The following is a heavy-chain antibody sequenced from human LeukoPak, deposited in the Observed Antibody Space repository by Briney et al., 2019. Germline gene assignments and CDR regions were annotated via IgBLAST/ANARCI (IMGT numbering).Heavy chain of an antibody. CDR3: ARAQGYYGMDV. J-gene: IGHJ6*02. Sequence: ASVKVSCKASGYTFTSYGISWVRQAPGQGLEWMGWISAYNGNTNYAQKLQGRVTMTRNTSISTAYMELSSLRSEDTAVYYCARAQGYYGMDVWGQGTTVTVSS. V-gene: IGHV1-18*01. CDR1: GYTFTSYG. CDR2: ISAYNGNT.